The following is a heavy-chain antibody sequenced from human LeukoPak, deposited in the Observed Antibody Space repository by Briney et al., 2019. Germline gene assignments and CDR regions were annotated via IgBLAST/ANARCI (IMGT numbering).Heavy chain of an antibody. CDR1: GFTFSAYA. Sequence: GGSLRLSCAASGFTFSAYALHWVRQAPGKGLEWVAVISDDGNDKYYADSVKGRFTISRDNSKSTLYLQMNSLRAEDTAVYYCARGSYIAAADYWGQGTLVTVSS. D-gene: IGHD6-13*01. CDR2: ISDDGNDK. CDR3: ARGSYIAAADY. J-gene: IGHJ4*02. V-gene: IGHV3-30*04.